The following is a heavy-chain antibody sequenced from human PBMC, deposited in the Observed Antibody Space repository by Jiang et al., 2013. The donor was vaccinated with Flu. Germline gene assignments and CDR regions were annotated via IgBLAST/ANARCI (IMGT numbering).Heavy chain of an antibody. CDR3: ARRGSGYWDYYYFDY. CDR1: GGSISSYY. CDR2: IYYSGST. J-gene: IGHJ4*02. V-gene: IGHV4-59*01. Sequence: GSGLVKPSETLSLTCTVSGGSISSYYWSWIRQPPGKGLEWIGYIYYSGSTNYNPSLKSRVTISVDTSKNQFSLKLSSVTAADTAVYYCARRGSGYWDYYYFDYWGQGTLVTVSS. D-gene: IGHD3-22*01.